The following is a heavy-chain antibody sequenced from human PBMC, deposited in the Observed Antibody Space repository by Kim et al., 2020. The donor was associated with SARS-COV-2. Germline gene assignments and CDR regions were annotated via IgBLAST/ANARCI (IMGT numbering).Heavy chain of an antibody. J-gene: IGHJ4*02. D-gene: IGHD2-15*01. CDR1: GGSFSGYY. CDR2: INHSGST. V-gene: IGHV4-34*01. Sequence: SETLSLTCAVYGGSFSGYYWSWIRQPPGKGLEWIGEINHSGSTNYNPSLKSRVTISVDTSKNQFSLKLSSVTAADTAVYYCARGRYEGYCSGGSCFARKSGDYWGQGTLVTVSS. CDR3: ARGRYEGYCSGGSCFARKSGDY.